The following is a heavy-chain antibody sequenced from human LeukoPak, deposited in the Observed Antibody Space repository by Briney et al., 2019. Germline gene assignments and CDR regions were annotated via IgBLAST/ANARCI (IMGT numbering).Heavy chain of an antibody. J-gene: IGHJ4*02. D-gene: IGHD2-21*02. CDR3: ARVRGDSPYSFDY. V-gene: IGHV4-39*07. Sequence: SETLSLTCTVSGGSISSSSYYWGWLRQPPGKGLEWIGSIYYSGSTYYNPSLKSRVTISTDTSKNQFSLNLRSVTAADTAVYYCARVRGDSPYSFDYWGQRTLVTVSS. CDR1: GGSISSSSYY. CDR2: IYYSGST.